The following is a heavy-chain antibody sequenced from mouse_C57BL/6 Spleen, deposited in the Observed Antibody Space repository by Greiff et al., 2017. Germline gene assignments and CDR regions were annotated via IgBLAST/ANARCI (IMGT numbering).Heavy chain of an antibody. V-gene: IGHV5-17*01. CDR2: ISSGSSTI. J-gene: IGHJ2*01. CDR3: ARRYYYGSRGYFDY. D-gene: IGHD1-1*01. CDR1: GFTFSDYG. Sequence: EVKVVESGGGLVKPGGSLKLSCAASGFTFSDYGMHWVRQAPEKGLEWVAYISSGSSTIYYADTVKGRFTISRDNAKNTLFLQMTSLRSEDTAMYYCARRYYYGSRGYFDYWGQGTTLTVSS.